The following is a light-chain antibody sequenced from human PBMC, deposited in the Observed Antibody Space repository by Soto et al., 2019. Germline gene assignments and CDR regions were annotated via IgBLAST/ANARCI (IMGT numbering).Light chain of an antibody. V-gene: IGLV1-44*01. CDR1: SSDIGSNT. CDR2: NGN. Sequence: QLVLTQPPSASGTPGQWVTISCSGGSSDIGSNTVHWYQHLAGTAPKLLIYNGNQRPSGVPDRFSGSKSGTSASLAISGLQSEDEADYYCAAWDDSLNGPVFGGGTQLTVL. CDR3: AAWDDSLNGPV. J-gene: IGLJ7*01.